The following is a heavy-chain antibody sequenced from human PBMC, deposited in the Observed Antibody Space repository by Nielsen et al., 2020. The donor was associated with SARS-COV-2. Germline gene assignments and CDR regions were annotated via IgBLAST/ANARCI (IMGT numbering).Heavy chain of an antibody. Sequence: GESLKISCKASGYTFTSHLIGWVRQMPGKGLEWVGVIYPGDSDIRYSPSFQGQVTISADKSISTAYLQWSSLQASDTAMYYCARSKLEGYSFGYGVAYWGQGTLVIFSS. D-gene: IGHD5-18*01. J-gene: IGHJ4*02. CDR3: ARSKLEGYSFGYGVAY. CDR2: IYPGDSDI. CDR1: GYTFTSHL. V-gene: IGHV5-51*01.